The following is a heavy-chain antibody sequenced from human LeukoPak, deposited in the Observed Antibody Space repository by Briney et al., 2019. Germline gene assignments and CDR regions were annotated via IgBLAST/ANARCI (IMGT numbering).Heavy chain of an antibody. Sequence: KGGESLKISCKGSGYNFISWVRQMPGKGLEWMGRIDPSDSYATYNPSFQGHVTISGDKSINTAYLQWSILKASDTAMYYCANLHYGSGSVSDFWGQGTLVTVSS. D-gene: IGHD3-10*01. V-gene: IGHV5-10-1*01. J-gene: IGHJ4*02. CDR3: ANLHYGSGSVSDF. CDR1: GYNF. CDR2: IDPSDSYA.